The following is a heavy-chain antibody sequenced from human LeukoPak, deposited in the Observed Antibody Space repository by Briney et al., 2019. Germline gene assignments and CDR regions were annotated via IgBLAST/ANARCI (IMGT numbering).Heavy chain of an antibody. CDR3: ASATVTDYWYFDL. Sequence: SETLSLTCAFSGGSISSGVYSWSWIRQAPGKGLEWIGYIYYSGSTNYNPSLKSRVTISVDTSKNQFSLKLSSVTAADTAVYYCASATVTDYWYFDLWGRGTLVTVSS. CDR2: IYYSGST. D-gene: IGHD4-17*01. V-gene: IGHV4-61*08. J-gene: IGHJ2*01. CDR1: GGSISSGVYS.